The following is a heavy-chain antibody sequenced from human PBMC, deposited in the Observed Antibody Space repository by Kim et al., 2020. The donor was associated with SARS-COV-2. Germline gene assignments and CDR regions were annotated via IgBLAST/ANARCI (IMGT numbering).Heavy chain of an antibody. D-gene: IGHD6-19*01. Sequence: LSLTCAASGFTFDDYTMHWVRQAPGKGLEWVSLISWDGGSTYYADSVKGRFTISRDNSKNSLYLQMNSLRTEDTALYYCAKARIAVAVQFFDIWGQGTMVTVSS. CDR1: GFTFDDYT. V-gene: IGHV3-43*01. J-gene: IGHJ3*02. CDR3: AKARIAVAVQFFDI. CDR2: ISWDGGST.